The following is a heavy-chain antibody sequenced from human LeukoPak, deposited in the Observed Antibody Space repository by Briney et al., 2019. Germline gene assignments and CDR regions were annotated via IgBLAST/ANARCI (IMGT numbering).Heavy chain of an antibody. CDR2: IHYTGST. D-gene: IGHD6-6*01. CDR1: GGSINSYY. V-gene: IGHV4-59*12. CDR3: ARYISSGLDY. Sequence: SETLSLTCTVSGGSINSYYWSWIRQPPGKGLEWIGYIHYTGSTSDNPSLTSRVTISVDTSNNQFSLKLTYVSAEDTAVYYCARYISSGLDYWGQGTLVTVSS. J-gene: IGHJ4*02.